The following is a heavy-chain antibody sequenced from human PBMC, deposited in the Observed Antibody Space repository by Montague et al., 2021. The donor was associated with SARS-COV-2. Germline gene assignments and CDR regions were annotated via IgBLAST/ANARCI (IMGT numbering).Heavy chain of an antibody. J-gene: IGHJ4*02. Sequence: SLRLSCAASGFTFDNYGMSWVRQAPGQGLEWVSSICGDGDKTYYSGSVKGRFTISRDTSRNTLNLQMNSLRAEDTAIYFCAKQSGPATTTFDYWGQGTLVTVSS. CDR3: AKQSGPATTTFDY. CDR1: GFTFDNYG. D-gene: IGHD1/OR15-1a*01. V-gene: IGHV3-23*01. CDR2: ICGDGDKT.